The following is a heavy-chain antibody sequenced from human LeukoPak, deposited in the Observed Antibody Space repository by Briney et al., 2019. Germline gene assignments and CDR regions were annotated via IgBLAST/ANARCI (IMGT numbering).Heavy chain of an antibody. J-gene: IGHJ5*02. CDR2: IYYSGST. V-gene: IGHV4-30-4*01. D-gene: IGHD3-10*01. CDR1: GGSISSGDYY. Sequence: PSETLSLTCTVSGGSISSGDYYWSWIRQPPGKGLEWIGYIYYSGSTNYNPSLKSRVTISVDTSKNQFSLKLSSVTAADTAVYYCARLGTRYGGFGELWGFDPWGQGTLVTVSS. CDR3: ARLGTRYGGFGELWGFDP.